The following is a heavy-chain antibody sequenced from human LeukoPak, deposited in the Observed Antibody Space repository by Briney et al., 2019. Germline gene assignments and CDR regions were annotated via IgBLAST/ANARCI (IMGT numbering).Heavy chain of an antibody. CDR3: ARHRSVRVNWFDP. Sequence: SETLSLTCTVSGGSISSYYWSWIRQPPGKGLEWIGYIYTSALTHYSPSLKSRVTLSVDTSKNQFSLKLSSVTAADTAVYYCARHRSVRVNWFDPWGQGTLVTVSS. V-gene: IGHV4-4*09. CDR1: GGSISSYY. CDR2: IYTSALT. J-gene: IGHJ5*02. D-gene: IGHD3-10*01.